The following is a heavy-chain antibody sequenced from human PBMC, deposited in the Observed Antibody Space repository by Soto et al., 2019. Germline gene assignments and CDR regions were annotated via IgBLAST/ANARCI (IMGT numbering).Heavy chain of an antibody. CDR1: GVSSSNYY. CDR2: LSTSGNT. V-gene: IGHV4-4*07. D-gene: IGHD6-6*01. J-gene: IGHJ4*02. CDR3: RRDFDY. Sequence: PAETLSLGCTVSGVSSSNYYWSWIRQPAGKGLEWIGRLSTSGNTNYNPSLKSRVTMSLDTSKNQFSLMLNSVTAADTAVYYCRRDFDYWGQGTLVTVSS.